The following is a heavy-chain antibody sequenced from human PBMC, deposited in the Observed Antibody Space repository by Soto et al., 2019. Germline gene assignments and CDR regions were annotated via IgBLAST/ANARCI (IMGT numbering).Heavy chain of an antibody. J-gene: IGHJ4*02. V-gene: IGHV1-69*06. CDR2: IIPLFDAT. CDR3: AENRNNNRYKGTFLLAS. CDR1: GGTFTTYD. Sequence: QVQLVQSGAEVRKPGSSVKVSCKASGGTFTTYDISWVRQAPGQGLEWMGGIIPLFDATKYAQKFQGRVTINTDKATGTAYIEMSSLGSEETGKYYRAENRNNNRYKGTFLLASRGQGTLVTVSS. D-gene: IGHD1-1*01.